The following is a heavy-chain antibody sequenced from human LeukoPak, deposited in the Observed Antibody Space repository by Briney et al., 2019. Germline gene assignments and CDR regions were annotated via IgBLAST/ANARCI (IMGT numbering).Heavy chain of an antibody. D-gene: IGHD3-22*01. J-gene: IGHJ4*02. CDR2: IQYDGSKK. Sequence: SGGSLRLSCVASGFTFSSNGMHWVRQAPGKGLEWVTFIQYDGSKKYYADSVKGRFTISRDNAKNSLYLQMNSLRAEDTAVYYCARDYGFTYYYDSSGYFDYGGQGTLVTVSS. CDR3: ARDYGFTYYYDSSGYFDY. CDR1: GFTFSSNG. V-gene: IGHV3-30*02.